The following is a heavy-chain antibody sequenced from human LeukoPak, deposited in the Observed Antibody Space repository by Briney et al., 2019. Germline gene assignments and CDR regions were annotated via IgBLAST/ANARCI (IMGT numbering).Heavy chain of an antibody. CDR2: IYSGGST. CDR1: EFSVGSNY. D-gene: IGHD3-22*01. CDR3: ARSPSYYDNSGYYYFDH. J-gene: IGHJ4*02. V-gene: IGHV3-66*01. Sequence: PGGSLRLSCAASEFSVGSNYMTWVRQAPGKGLEWVSLIYSGGSTYYADSVKGRFTISRDNSKNTLYLQMNSLRAEDTAVYYCARSPSYYDNSGYYYFDHWGQGTLVTVSS.